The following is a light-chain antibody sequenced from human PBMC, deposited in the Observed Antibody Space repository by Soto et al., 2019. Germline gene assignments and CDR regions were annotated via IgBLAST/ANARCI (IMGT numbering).Light chain of an antibody. CDR2: DNT. Sequence: QSVLTQPPSVTGAPGQRVTISCTGSNSNIGADYGVHWYQQFPETAPKLLIYDNTNRPSGVPDRFSGSKSGTSASLAITGLQDEDVADYYCQSFDSSFIGLVFGGETKLTVL. CDR1: NSNIGADYG. J-gene: IGLJ2*01. V-gene: IGLV1-40*01. CDR3: QSFDSSFIGLV.